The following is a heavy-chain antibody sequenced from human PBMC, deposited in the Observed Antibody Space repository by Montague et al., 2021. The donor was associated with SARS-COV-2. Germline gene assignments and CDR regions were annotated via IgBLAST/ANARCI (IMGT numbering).Heavy chain of an antibody. V-gene: IGHV4-4*02. CDR3: ARIPFGYYGMDV. Sequence: SETLSLTCAVSAGSISSSNWWSWVRQPPGKGLDWIAEIYHSGGTNYNPSLKSRVTISVDKSKNQFSLKLSSVTAADTAVYYCARIPFGYYGMDVWGQGTTVTVSS. CDR1: AGSISSSNW. J-gene: IGHJ6*02. CDR2: IYHSGGT. D-gene: IGHD3-16*01.